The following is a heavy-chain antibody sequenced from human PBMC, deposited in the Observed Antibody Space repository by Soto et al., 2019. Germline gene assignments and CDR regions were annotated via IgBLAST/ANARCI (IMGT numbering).Heavy chain of an antibody. CDR3: ARGRGYSSGWYLDY. CDR1: GGTFSSYA. D-gene: IGHD6-19*01. CDR2: IIPIFGTA. V-gene: IGHV1-69*06. Sequence: QVQLVQSGAEVKKPGSSVKVSCKASGGTFSSYAISWVRQAPGQGLEWMGGIIPIFGTANYAQKFQGRVTSTADKSTSTADRELSSLRAEDTAVNDCARGRGYSSGWYLDYWGQGTPVTVSS. J-gene: IGHJ4*02.